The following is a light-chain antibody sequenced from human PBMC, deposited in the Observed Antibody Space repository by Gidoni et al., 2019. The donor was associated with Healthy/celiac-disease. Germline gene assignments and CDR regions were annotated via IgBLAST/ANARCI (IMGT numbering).Light chain of an antibody. CDR2: QDS. CDR3: QAWESSTAVV. CDR1: KLGDKY. Sequence: SYELTQPPSGSVSPRQTASIPCPGDKLGDKYACWYQQKPGQSPVLVIYQDSKRPSEIPERFYGSNSGNTATLTISGTQAMDEADYYCQAWESSTAVVFGGGTKLTVL. J-gene: IGLJ2*01. V-gene: IGLV3-1*01.